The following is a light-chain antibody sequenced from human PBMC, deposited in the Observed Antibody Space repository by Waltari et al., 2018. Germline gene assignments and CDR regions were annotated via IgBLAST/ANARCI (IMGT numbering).Light chain of an antibody. V-gene: IGKV1-5*03. CDR3: QQYNSYSVT. CDR1: QSISIW. J-gene: IGKJ4*01. CDR2: KAS. Sequence: DIQMTQSPSTLSASVGDRVTITCRASQSISIWLAWYQQKPGKAPKLLIYKASSLESGVPSRFSGSGSGTEFTLTISSLQPDDFATYYCQQYNSYSVTFGGGTKVEIK.